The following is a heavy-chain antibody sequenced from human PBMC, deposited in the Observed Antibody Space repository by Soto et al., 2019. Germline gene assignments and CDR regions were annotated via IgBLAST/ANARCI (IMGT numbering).Heavy chain of an antibody. Sequence: ASVKVSCKASGYIFTNYAIHWVRQAPGQRLELVGWINVGTGNTKYSQNFQGRVTITRDTSATTAYMELSSLRSEDTAVYYCARGAGYCSGDCWNDYYYAMDVWGQGTTVTVSS. J-gene: IGHJ6*02. D-gene: IGHD2-21*02. V-gene: IGHV1-3*01. CDR3: ARGAGYCSGDCWNDYYYAMDV. CDR2: INVGTGNT. CDR1: GYIFTNYA.